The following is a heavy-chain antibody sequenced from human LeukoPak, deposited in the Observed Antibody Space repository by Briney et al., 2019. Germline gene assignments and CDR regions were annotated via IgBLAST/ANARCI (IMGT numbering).Heavy chain of an antibody. D-gene: IGHD6-6*01. CDR1: GLTVSSNY. V-gene: IGHV3-53*01. J-gene: IGHJ4*02. Sequence: PGGSLRLSCAASGLTVSSNYVSWVRQAPGKGLEWVSVIYSGGDTYYADSVKGRFTLSRDNSKNLLYLQMNSLRAEDTAVYYCARGGAARSAGHWGQGTLVTVSS. CDR2: IYSGGDT. CDR3: ARGGAARSAGH.